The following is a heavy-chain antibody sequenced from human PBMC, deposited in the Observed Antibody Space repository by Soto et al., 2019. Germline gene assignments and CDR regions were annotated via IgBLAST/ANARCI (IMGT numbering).Heavy chain of an antibody. CDR2: IYYSGST. D-gene: IGHD3-10*01. Sequence: PSETPXLTCTVPGGSISSYYWSWIRQPPGKGLEWIGYIYYSGSTNYNPSLKSRVTISVDTSKNQFSLKLNSMTAADTAVYYCARHNYGSGSTYFDYWGQGTLVTVSS. V-gene: IGHV4-59*08. CDR3: ARHNYGSGSTYFDY. J-gene: IGHJ4*02. CDR1: GGSISSYY.